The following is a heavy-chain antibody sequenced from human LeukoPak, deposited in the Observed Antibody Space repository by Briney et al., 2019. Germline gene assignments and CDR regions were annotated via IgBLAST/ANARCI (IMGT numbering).Heavy chain of an antibody. J-gene: IGHJ6*02. CDR1: GYTFTSYY. D-gene: IGHD2-2*01. V-gene: IGHV1-46*01. CDR2: INPSSGST. Sequence: ASVKVSCKASGYTFTSYYMHWVRQAPGQGLEWMGIINPSSGSTSYAQKFQGRVTMTRDTSTSTVYMELSSLRSEDTAVYYCARTLPAAGRSYYYGMDVWGQGTTVTVSS. CDR3: ARTLPAAGRSYYYGMDV.